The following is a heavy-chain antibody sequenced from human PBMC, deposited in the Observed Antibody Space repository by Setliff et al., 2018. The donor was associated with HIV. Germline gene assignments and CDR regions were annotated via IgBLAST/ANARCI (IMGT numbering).Heavy chain of an antibody. CDR2: ISSTGTT. J-gene: IGHJ4*02. CDR1: DDSFTNYD. CDR3: ARLGRAIDDGGSSVRLDF. D-gene: IGHD2-15*01. Sequence: SETLSLTCVVSDDSFTNYDWTWIRQSQGKALQWIGSISSTGTTNYSPSLRSRVTISIETSNTRFSLWLRSVTASDTATYYCARLGRAIDDGGSSVRLDFWGQGVLVTVSS. V-gene: IGHV4-4*08.